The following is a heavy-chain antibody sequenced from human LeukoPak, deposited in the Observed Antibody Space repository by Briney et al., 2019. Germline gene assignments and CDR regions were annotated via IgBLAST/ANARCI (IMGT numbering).Heavy chain of an antibody. V-gene: IGHV3-66*01. J-gene: IGHJ4*02. CDR3: GRGGIHDYSVVY. D-gene: IGHD4-11*01. Sequence: PGGSLRLSCAASGFTVSSNYMSWVRQAPGKGLEWVSVIYSGGSTYYADSAKGRFTISRDNSKNTLYLQMNSLRAEDRAVYYCGRGGIHDYSVVYWGQGTLVTVSS. CDR2: IYSGGST. CDR1: GFTVSSNY.